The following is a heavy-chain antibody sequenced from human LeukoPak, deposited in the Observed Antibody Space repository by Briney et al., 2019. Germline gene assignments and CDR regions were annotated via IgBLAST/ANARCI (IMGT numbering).Heavy chain of an antibody. CDR2: ISYSGST. CDR3: ARLERASFDY. V-gene: IGHV4-59*08. CDR1: GGSITSYY. J-gene: IGHJ4*02. D-gene: IGHD5-24*01. Sequence: PSETLSLTCTVSGGSITSYYWSWIRQPPGKGLEWIGYISYSGSTNYNPSLKSRVTISLDTSKNQFSLKLSSVTAADTAVYYCARLERASFDYLGQRRLLTVCS.